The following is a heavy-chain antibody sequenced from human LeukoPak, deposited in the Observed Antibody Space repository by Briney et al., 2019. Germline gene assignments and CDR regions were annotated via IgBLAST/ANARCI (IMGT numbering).Heavy chain of an antibody. CDR2: INPNSGGT. Sequence: ASVKVSCKASGYTFTGYYMHWVRPAPAQGLEWMGWINPNSGGTNYAQKFQGRVTMTRDTSISTAYMELSRMRSDDTAVYFCEIYSSSYFDPWGQGTLVTVSS. CDR3: EIYSSSYFDP. V-gene: IGHV1-2*02. J-gene: IGHJ5*02. CDR1: GYTFTGYY. D-gene: IGHD6-13*01.